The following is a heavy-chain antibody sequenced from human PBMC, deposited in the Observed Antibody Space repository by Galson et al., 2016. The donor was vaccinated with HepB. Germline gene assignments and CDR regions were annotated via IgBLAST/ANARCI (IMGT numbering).Heavy chain of an antibody. CDR1: GFTFSTYS. CDR3: ARALYYDTSTYYYRGSDYSNYYGLDV. V-gene: IGHV3-21*01. J-gene: IGHJ6*02. CDR2: ISSSSSYI. D-gene: IGHD3-22*01. Sequence: SLRLSCAASGFTFSTYSMNWVRQAPEKGLEWVSSISSSSSYIYYADSVKGRFTISRDNAKNSLYLQINSLRAEDTAVYYCARALYYDTSTYYYRGSDYSNYYGLDVWGQGTTVTVSS.